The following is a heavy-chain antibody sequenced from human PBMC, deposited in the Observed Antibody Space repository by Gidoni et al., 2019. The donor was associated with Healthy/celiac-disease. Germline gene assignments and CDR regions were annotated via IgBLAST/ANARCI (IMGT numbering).Heavy chain of an antibody. CDR1: GFTFSSYA. CDR2: ISGRGGST. V-gene: IGHV3-23*01. Sequence: VQLLESGGGLVQPGGSLRPYVSASGFTFSSYAMSCVRLAPGKGLEWVSAISGRGGSTYYADSVKGRFTISRDNSKNTLYLQMNSLRAEDTAVYYCAKGATFPTLWFGEFNDMDVWGQGTTVTVSS. J-gene: IGHJ6*02. CDR3: AKGATFPTLWFGEFNDMDV. D-gene: IGHD3-10*01.